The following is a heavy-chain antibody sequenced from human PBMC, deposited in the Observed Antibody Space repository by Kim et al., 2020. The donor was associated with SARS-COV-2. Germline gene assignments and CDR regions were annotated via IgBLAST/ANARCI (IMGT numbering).Heavy chain of an antibody. CDR2: IYPGDSKT. D-gene: IGHD2-15*01. Sequence: GESLKISFKGSGYSFNTYWIGWVRQMPGKGLEWMGMIYPGDSKTRYSPSFQGQVTISVDKSVSTAYLQWSNLQASDSALYYCATSITYCSTTKCYWHLDLWGRGTVVTVSS. V-gene: IGHV5-51*01. CDR1: GYSFNTYW. J-gene: IGHJ2*01. CDR3: ATSITYCSTTKCYWHLDL.